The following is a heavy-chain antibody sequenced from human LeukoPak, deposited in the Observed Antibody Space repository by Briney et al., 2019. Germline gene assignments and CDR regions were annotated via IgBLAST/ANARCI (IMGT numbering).Heavy chain of an antibody. Sequence: ASVNVSFKSSGYTFTDYGITWVRPAPGQGREWMGWITHYNGNTNYAQKLQGRVTMTTDTSTSTAYMELRSLRSDDAAVYYCARVCHWDADNTRGDPVDYWGQGTLVTVSS. V-gene: IGHV1-18*01. CDR2: ITHYNGNT. J-gene: IGHJ4*02. CDR1: GYTFTDYG. CDR3: ARVCHWDADNTRGDPVDY. D-gene: IGHD1-1*01.